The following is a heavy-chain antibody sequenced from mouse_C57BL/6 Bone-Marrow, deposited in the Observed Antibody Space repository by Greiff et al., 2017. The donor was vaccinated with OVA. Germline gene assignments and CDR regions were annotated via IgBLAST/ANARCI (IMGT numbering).Heavy chain of an antibody. Sequence: VQLQQPGAELVKPGASVKLSCKASGYTFTSYWMHWVKQRPGQGLEWIGMIHPNSGSTNYNEKFKSKATLTVDKSSITAYMQLSSLTSEDSAVYYCALYGTYAMDYWGQGTSVTVSS. CDR2: IHPNSGST. CDR1: GYTFTSYW. J-gene: IGHJ4*01. D-gene: IGHD2-1*01. V-gene: IGHV1-64*01. CDR3: ALYGTYAMDY.